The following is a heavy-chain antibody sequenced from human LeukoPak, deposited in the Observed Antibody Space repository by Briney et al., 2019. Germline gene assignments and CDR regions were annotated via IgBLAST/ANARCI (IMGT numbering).Heavy chain of an antibody. D-gene: IGHD3-10*01. Sequence: GGSLRLSCAASGFTFSSYAMSWVRQAPGKGLEWVSAISGSGGSTYYADSVKGRFTISRDNSKNTLYLQMNSLRAEDTAAYYCANSGMYYYGSGTSPGNWFDPWGQGTLVTVSS. V-gene: IGHV3-23*01. CDR3: ANSGMYYYGSGTSPGNWFDP. J-gene: IGHJ5*02. CDR2: ISGSGGST. CDR1: GFTFSSYA.